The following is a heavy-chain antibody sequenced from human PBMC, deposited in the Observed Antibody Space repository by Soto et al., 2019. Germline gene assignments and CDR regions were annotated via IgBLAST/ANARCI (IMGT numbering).Heavy chain of an antibody. CDR2: IYHSGST. V-gene: IGHV4-30-2*01. D-gene: IGHD6-19*01. Sequence: SETLSLTCAVSGGSISSGGYSWSWIRQPPGKGLEWIGYIYHSGSTYYNPSLKSRVTISVDRSKNQFSLKLSSVTAADTAVYYCTRVSSPGWYFDYWGQGTLVTVPS. J-gene: IGHJ4*02. CDR1: GGSISSGGYS. CDR3: TRVSSPGWYFDY.